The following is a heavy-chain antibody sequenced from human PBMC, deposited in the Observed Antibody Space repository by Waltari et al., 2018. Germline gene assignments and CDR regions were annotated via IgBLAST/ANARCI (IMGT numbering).Heavy chain of an antibody. CDR2: IIPICGTA. CDR1: GGTFSSYS. J-gene: IGHJ4*02. Sequence: QVQLVQSWAEVKKPGSSVKVSCKASGGTFSSYSISLVSQAPGQGLAGMGGIIPICGTATYAQQLQGRVTSPAAKSTSTADIELSSPRSEDTAVYYCARASNDFWSGYFDYWGQGTLVTVSS. CDR3: ARASNDFWSGYFDY. V-gene: IGHV1-69*14. D-gene: IGHD3-3*01.